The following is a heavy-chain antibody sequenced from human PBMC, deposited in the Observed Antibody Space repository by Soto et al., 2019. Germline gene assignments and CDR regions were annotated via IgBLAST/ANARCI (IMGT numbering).Heavy chain of an antibody. CDR2: ISNTGINK. J-gene: IGHJ6*02. D-gene: IGHD6-6*01. V-gene: IGHV3-30*18. CDR1: GFTFRTYG. Sequence: QVQLVESGGGVVQPGRSLRLSCAASGFTFRTYGMHWVRQAPGKGLGWLAVISNTGINKYYADSVKGRFTISRDNSRDTLFLQMNSLWGEDTAIYYCAKVIRADSTSSNFYYYSGLDVWGQGTTVTVSS. CDR3: AKVIRADSTSSNFYYYSGLDV.